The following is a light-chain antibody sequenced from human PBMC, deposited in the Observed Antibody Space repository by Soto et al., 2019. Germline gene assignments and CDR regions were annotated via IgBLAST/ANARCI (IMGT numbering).Light chain of an antibody. J-gene: IGLJ3*02. V-gene: IGLV4-69*01. CDR3: QTWGAGIRV. CDR2: VNSDGSH. Sequence: QLVLPQSPSASASLGASVKLTCTLTSDHSNYIIAWHQQPPEKGPRYLMKVNSDGSHTKGNGIPDRFSGSSSGAERYLTSSSLQSEDEAVYYCQTWGAGIRVFGGGTQLTVL. CDR1: SDHSNYI.